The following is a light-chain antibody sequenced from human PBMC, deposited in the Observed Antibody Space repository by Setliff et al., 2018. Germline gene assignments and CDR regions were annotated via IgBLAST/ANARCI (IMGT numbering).Light chain of an antibody. CDR2: EVS. CDR1: SGDIGSFTF. Sequence: QSALTQPASVSRSPGQSITISCTGSSGDIGSFTFVSWYQQYPDEAPKLIIFEVSDRPSGISDRFSGSKSANTASLTISGLQAEDEADYYCSSYTSNGLYVFGTGTKVTVL. J-gene: IGLJ1*01. V-gene: IGLV2-14*03. CDR3: SSYTSNGLYV.